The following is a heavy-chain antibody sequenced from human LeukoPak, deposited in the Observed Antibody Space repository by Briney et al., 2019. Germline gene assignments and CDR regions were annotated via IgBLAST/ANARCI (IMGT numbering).Heavy chain of an antibody. CDR2: KFHDGSNK. CDR3: ARDQTPVTMVRGGGMDV. Sequence: GGSLRLSCAASGFTFSTYAMHWVRQAPGKGLEWVAVKFHDGSNKYYADSVKGRFTISRDNSKNTLYLQMNSLRAEDTAVYYCARDQTPVTMVRGGGMDVWGKGTTVTVSS. J-gene: IGHJ6*04. D-gene: IGHD3-10*01. CDR1: GFTFSTYA. V-gene: IGHV3-30*04.